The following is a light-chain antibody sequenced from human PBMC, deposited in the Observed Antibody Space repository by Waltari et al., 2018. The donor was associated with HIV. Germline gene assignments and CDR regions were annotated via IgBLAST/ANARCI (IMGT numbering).Light chain of an antibody. Sequence: VLTQSPGTLSLSPGERATLSGRASPSASSGYLAGYQQKPGQSPRLLIYGASSRATGIPDRLSGSWSGTDFTRTISRLEPEDSAVYYCQQYGSAPTFGQGTKVEIK. CDR3: QQYGSAPT. CDR1: PSASSGY. J-gene: IGKJ1*01. CDR2: GAS. V-gene: IGKV3-20*01.